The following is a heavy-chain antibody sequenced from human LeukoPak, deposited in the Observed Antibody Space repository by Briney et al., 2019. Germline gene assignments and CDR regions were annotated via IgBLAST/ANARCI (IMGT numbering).Heavy chain of an antibody. D-gene: IGHD3-16*01. CDR2: IYASVST. CDR3: ARVCVGGRSCMDV. J-gene: IGHJ6*03. Sequence: PSETLSLTRTVSGGSISSYYWSCIRQPAGKGLEWIGRIYASVSTNYNPSLKSRVTMSVDTSRTQFSLQLSSVTAADMAVYYCARVCVGGRSCMDVWGKGTTVTISS. V-gene: IGHV4-4*07. CDR1: GGSISSYY.